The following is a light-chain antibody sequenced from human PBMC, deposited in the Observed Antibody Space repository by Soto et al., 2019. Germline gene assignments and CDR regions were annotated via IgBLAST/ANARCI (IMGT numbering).Light chain of an antibody. J-gene: IGKJ5*01. CDR3: QHYTNLPIT. CDR2: DAS. V-gene: IGKV3-15*01. CDR1: QSVSSN. Sequence: EIVMTQSPATLSVSPGERPTLSCRASQSVSSNLAWYRQKPGQAPRLLIYDASTRATGIPATFSGSGSGTEFTLTISSLQSEDFAVYYCQHYTNLPITFGQGTRLEVK.